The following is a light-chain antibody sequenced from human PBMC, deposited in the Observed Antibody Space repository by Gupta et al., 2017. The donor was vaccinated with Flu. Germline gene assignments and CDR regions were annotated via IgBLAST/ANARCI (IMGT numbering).Light chain of an antibody. J-gene: IGKJ4*01. Sequence: EIVLTQSPATLSLSPGERATLSCRASQSVSSYLAWYQQKPGQAPRLLIYDASNRATGIPARFSGSGSGTDFTLTISRLEPEDFAIYYCKQGSKWPPITFGGGTKVEIK. V-gene: IGKV3-11*01. CDR2: DAS. CDR1: QSVSSY. CDR3: KQGSKWPPIT.